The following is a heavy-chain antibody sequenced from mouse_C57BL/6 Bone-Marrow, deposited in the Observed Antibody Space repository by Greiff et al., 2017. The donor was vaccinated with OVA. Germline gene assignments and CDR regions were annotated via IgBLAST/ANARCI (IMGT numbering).Heavy chain of an antibody. V-gene: IGHV1-54*01. J-gene: IGHJ4*01. CDR1: GYAFTNYL. Sequence: QVQLQQSGAELVRPGTSVKVSCKASGYAFTNYLIEWVKQRPGQGLEWIGVINPGSGGTTYNEKFKGKATLTADKSSSTAYMQLSSLTSEDSAVYFCAMLLPYAMDYWGQGTSVTVSS. CDR2: INPGSGGT. D-gene: IGHD1-1*01. CDR3: AMLLPYAMDY.